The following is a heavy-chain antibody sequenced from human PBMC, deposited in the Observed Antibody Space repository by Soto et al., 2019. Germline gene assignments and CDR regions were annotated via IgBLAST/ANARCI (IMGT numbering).Heavy chain of an antibody. V-gene: IGHV3-30-3*01. CDR2: ISYDGSNK. CDR1: GFTFSSYA. D-gene: IGHD5-18*01. Sequence: GGSLRLSCAASGFTFSSYAMHWVRQAPGKGLEWVAVISYDGSNKYYADSVKGRFTISRDNSKNTLYLQMNSLRAEDTAVYYCARDPRYSYGEVFDYWGQGTLVTVSS. J-gene: IGHJ4*02. CDR3: ARDPRYSYGEVFDY.